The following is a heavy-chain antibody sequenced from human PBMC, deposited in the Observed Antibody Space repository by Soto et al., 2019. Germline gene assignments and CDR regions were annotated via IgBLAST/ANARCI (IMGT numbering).Heavy chain of an antibody. CDR2: IYYSGST. CDR3: ARDSNYDILTAPGGPYNWFDP. CDR1: GGYISGGYYY. J-gene: IGHJ5*02. V-gene: IGHV4-30-4*01. D-gene: IGHD3-9*01. Sequence: PSETLSLTCAVPGGYISGGYYYWSWIRQPPGKGLEWIGYIYYSGSTYYNPSLKSRVTISVDTSKNQFSLKLSSVTAADTAVYYCARDSNYDILTAPGGPYNWFDPWGQGTLVTVSS.